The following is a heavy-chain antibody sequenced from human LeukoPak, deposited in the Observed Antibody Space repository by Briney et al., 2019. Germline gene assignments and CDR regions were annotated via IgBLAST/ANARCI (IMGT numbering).Heavy chain of an antibody. CDR2: INHSGST. CDR3: ARRGWAAAYRFDP. D-gene: IGHD6-13*01. V-gene: IGHV4-34*01. Sequence: SETLSLTCAVYGGSFSGYYWSWIRQPPGKGLEWIGEINHSGSTNYNPSLKSRVTISVDTSKNQFSLKLSSVTAADTAVYYCARRGWAAAYRFDPWGQGTLVTVSS. J-gene: IGHJ5*02. CDR1: GGSFSGYY.